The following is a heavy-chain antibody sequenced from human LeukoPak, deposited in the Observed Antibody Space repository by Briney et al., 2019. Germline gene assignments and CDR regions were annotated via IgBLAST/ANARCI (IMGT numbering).Heavy chain of an antibody. CDR2: ISGSGGST. J-gene: IGHJ4*02. Sequence: GGSLRLSCAASGFTFSSYAMSWVRQAPGKGLEWVSAISGSGGSTYYADSVKGRFTISRDNSKNTLYLQMNSLRVEDTAVYYCATLEMATIISEIYFDYWGQGTLVTVSS. CDR3: ATLEMATIISEIYFDY. V-gene: IGHV3-23*01. CDR1: GFTFSSYA. D-gene: IGHD5-24*01.